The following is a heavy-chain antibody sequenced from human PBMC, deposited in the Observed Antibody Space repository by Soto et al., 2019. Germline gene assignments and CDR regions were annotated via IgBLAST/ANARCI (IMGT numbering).Heavy chain of an antibody. D-gene: IGHD4-17*01. CDR1: GGSVSNKTYY. J-gene: IGHJ4*02. CDR2: VYYSRTT. V-gene: IGHV4-61*01. Sequence: QVQLQESGPGLLKPSETLSLTCSVSGGSVSNKTYYWSWIRQPPGKRLEWIGYVYYSRTTNYNPSLKSRVTISVDLSKNQFSLRLSSVTTADTALYYCARTTAVPNTLRSRYFFDYWGQGTLVTVSS. CDR3: ARTTAVPNTLRSRYFFDY.